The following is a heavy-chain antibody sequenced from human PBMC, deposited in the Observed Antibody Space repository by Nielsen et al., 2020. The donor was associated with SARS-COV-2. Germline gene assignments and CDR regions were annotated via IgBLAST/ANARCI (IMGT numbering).Heavy chain of an antibody. Sequence: SLKISCAASGFTFSSYSMNWVRQAPGKGLEWVSGISWNSGSIGYADSVKGRFTISRDNAKNSLYLQMNSLRAEDTALYYCAKGDRIQLWGANFDYWGQGTLVTVSS. CDR2: ISWNSGSI. V-gene: IGHV3-9*01. CDR1: GFTFSSYS. D-gene: IGHD5-18*01. J-gene: IGHJ4*02. CDR3: AKGDRIQLWGANFDY.